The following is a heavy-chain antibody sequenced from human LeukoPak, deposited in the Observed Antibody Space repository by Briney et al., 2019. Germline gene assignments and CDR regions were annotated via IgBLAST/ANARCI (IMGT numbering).Heavy chain of an antibody. CDR2: MNPNSGNT. CDR3: AREALDGSGSYD. V-gene: IGHV1-8*01. CDR1: GYTFTSYD. D-gene: IGHD3-10*01. Sequence: LAASVKVSCKASGYTFTSYDINWVRQATGQGLEWMGWMNPNSGNTGYARKFQGRVTMTRNTSISTAYMELSSLRSGDTAVYYCAREALDGSGSYDWGQGTLVTVSS. J-gene: IGHJ4*02.